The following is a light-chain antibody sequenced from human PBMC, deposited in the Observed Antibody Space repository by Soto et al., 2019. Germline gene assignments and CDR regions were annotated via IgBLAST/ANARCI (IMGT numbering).Light chain of an antibody. CDR2: GAS. Sequence: EIVLTQSPGTLSLSPVERATLSCRASQSVSGSYLAWYQQKPGQAPRLLIYGASSRATGIPDRFSGSGSGTDFTLTISRLEPEDFAVYYCQQYGSSPPSITFGQGTRLEI. CDR3: QQYGSSPPSIT. J-gene: IGKJ5*01. V-gene: IGKV3-20*01. CDR1: QSVSGSY.